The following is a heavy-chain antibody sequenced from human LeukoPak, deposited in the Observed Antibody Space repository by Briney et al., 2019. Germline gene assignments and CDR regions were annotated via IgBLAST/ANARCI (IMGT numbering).Heavy chain of an antibody. J-gene: IGHJ4*02. D-gene: IGHD6-19*01. V-gene: IGHV1-69*13. CDR1: GYTFTSYA. Sequence: SVKVSCKASGYTFTSYAISWVRQAPGQGLEWMGGIIPIFGTANYAQKFQGRVTITADESTSTAYMELSSLRSEDTAVYYCARDWEAVAGTDYWGQGTLVTVSS. CDR3: ARDWEAVAGTDY. CDR2: IIPIFGTA.